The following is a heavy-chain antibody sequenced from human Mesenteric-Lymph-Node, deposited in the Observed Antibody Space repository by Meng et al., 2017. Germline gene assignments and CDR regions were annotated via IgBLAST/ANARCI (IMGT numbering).Heavy chain of an antibody. Sequence: GGSLRLSCAASGFTFSIYSMNWVRQAPGKGLEWVSGINWNGGSTGYADSVKGRFTISRDNAKNSLYLQMNSLRAEDTALYHCARGNIAAAGNLEDYFDYWGQGTLVTVSS. CDR2: INWNGGST. CDR1: GFTFSIYS. V-gene: IGHV3-20*01. D-gene: IGHD6-13*01. J-gene: IGHJ4*02. CDR3: ARGNIAAAGNLEDYFDY.